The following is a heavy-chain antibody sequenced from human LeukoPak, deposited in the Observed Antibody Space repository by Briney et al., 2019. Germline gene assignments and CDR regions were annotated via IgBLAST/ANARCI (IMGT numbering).Heavy chain of an antibody. J-gene: IGHJ4*02. Sequence: GGSLRLSCAASGFTFSSYAMSWVRQAPGKGLEWVSGISDSGGSTYYAYSVKGRFTISRDNSKNTLYLQMNSLRAEDTAVYYCAKDRVKISPIAAAYYFDYWGQGTLVTVSS. CDR2: ISDSGGST. D-gene: IGHD6-13*01. V-gene: IGHV3-23*01. CDR3: AKDRVKISPIAAAYYFDY. CDR1: GFTFSSYA.